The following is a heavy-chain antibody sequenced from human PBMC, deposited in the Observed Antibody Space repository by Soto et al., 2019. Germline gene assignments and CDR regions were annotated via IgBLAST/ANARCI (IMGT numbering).Heavy chain of an antibody. CDR3: AKSSRYCSSTSCYINEEDYHYGMDV. V-gene: IGHV3-30*18. D-gene: IGHD2-2*02. CDR1: GFTFSSYG. J-gene: IGHJ6*02. Sequence: QVQLVESGGGVVQPGRSLRLSCAASGFTFSSYGMHWVRQAPGKGLEWVAVISYDGSNKYYADSVKGRFTISRDNSKNTLYLQMNSLRAEDTAVYYCAKSSRYCSSTSCYINEEDYHYGMDVWGQGTTVTVSS. CDR2: ISYDGSNK.